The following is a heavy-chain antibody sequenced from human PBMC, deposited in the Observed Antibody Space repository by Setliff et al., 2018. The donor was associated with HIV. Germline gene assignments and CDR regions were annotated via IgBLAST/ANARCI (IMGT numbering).Heavy chain of an antibody. V-gene: IGHV1-69*10. Sequence: SVKVSCKASGGSFSDYSISWVRQAPGQAFGWMGGIIPMVSLPNFAQSFLGRLTITANRSTTTAYMELSRLTSEDTAVYYCARGQLKPTGYFFDYWGLGTLVTSPQ. J-gene: IGHJ4*02. D-gene: IGHD1-1*01. CDR2: IIPMVSLP. CDR1: GGSFSDYS. CDR3: ARGQLKPTGYFFDY.